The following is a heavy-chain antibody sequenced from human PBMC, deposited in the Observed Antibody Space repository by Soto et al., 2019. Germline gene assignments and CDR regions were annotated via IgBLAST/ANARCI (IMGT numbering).Heavy chain of an antibody. CDR1: GGSISSYY. CDR2: IYYSGST. J-gene: IGHJ4*02. V-gene: IGHV4-59*01. Sequence: ASETLSLTCTVSGGSISSYYWSWIRQPPGKGLEWIGYIYYSGSTNCNPSLKSRVTISVDTSKNQFSLKLSSVTAADTAVYYCARLRYYYDSSHTSAVSDYWGQGTLVTVSS. CDR3: ARLRYYYDSSHTSAVSDY. D-gene: IGHD3-22*01.